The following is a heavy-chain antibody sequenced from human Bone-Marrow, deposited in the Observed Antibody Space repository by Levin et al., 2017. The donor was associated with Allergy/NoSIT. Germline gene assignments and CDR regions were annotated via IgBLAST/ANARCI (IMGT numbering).Heavy chain of an antibody. Sequence: PGGSLRLSCTASGVTVFNNYFMWVRQAPGKGLEWVSHIYSGGGTNYADSVKGRFSVSRDNSKNTVYLQMNSLRADDTAVYYCRRDGPGGGHWGPGTQVTVSS. CDR3: RRDGPGGGH. D-gene: IGHD3-10*01. CDR1: GVTVFNNY. CDR2: IYSGGGT. V-gene: IGHV3-66*01. J-gene: IGHJ4*02.